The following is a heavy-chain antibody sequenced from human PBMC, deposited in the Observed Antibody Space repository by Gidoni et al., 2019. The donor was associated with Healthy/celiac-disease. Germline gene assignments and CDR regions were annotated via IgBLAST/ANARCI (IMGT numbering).Heavy chain of an antibody. J-gene: IGHJ3*02. V-gene: IGHV1-2*04. CDR3: ARDWRAFDI. CDR2: INPNSGGT. D-gene: IGHD3-3*01. CDR1: GYTFTGYY. Sequence: QVQLLQSRAEAKKPGASAKFSCKAPGYTFTGYYLQWVRQAPGQGLEWRGWINPNSGGTNYAQKFQGWITMTRDTSISTAYMELSRLRSDDTAVYYCARDWRAFDIWGQGTMVTVSS.